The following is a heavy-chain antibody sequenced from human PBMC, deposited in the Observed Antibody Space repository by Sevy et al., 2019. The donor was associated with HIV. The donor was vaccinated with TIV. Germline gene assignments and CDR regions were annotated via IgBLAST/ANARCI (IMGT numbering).Heavy chain of an antibody. CDR2: IYHSGST. CDR3: ARLMAAGGRSRIAVAGPDY. D-gene: IGHD6-19*01. V-gene: IGHV4-38-2*01. CDR1: GYSISSGYY. Sequence: SETLSLTCAVSGYSISSGYYWGWIRQPPGKGLEWIGSIYHSGSTYYNPSLKSRVTISVDTSKNQFSLKLSSVTAADTAVYYCARLMAAGGRSRIAVAGPDYWGQRTLVTVSS. J-gene: IGHJ4*02.